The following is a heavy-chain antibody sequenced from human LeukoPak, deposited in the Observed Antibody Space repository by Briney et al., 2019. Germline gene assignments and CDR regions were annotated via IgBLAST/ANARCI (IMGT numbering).Heavy chain of an antibody. CDR3: AGRGQRYFRD. CDR2: IYGIENT. CDR1: ADSITSGY. J-gene: IGHJ1*01. V-gene: IGHV4-59*08. Sequence: SETLSLTCSISADSITSGYWSWIRQPPGKGLEWIGYIYGIENTDYNPSLKSRATISLDTSKNQLSLNLTAVTAADTAVYYCAGRGQRYFRDWGQGTLVTVSS.